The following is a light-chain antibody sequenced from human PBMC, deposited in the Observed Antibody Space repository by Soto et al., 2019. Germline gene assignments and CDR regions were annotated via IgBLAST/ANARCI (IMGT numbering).Light chain of an antibody. J-gene: IGKJ4*01. CDR3: QQYDSSPLT. CDR2: DAS. CDR1: QSVRSNY. Sequence: EIVLTQSPGTLSLSPGERATLSCRASQSVRSNYLAWYQQKPGQAPRFLIYDASSRATGIPDRFSGSGSGTDFTLTISRLEPEDFAVYYCQQYDSSPLTFGGGTKVEIK. V-gene: IGKV3-20*01.